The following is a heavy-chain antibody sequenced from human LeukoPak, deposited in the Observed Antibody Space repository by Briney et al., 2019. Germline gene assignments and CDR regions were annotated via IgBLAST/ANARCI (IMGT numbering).Heavy chain of an antibody. CDR3: ARRKGGATILYYFDY. D-gene: IGHD1-26*01. Sequence: GGSLRLSCAASGFTFSSYSMNWVRQAPGKGLEWVSYISSSSSTIYYADSVKGRFTISRDNAKNSLYLQMNSLRDEDTAVYYCARRKGGATILYYFDYWGQGALVTVSS. V-gene: IGHV3-48*02. CDR2: ISSSSSTI. J-gene: IGHJ4*02. CDR1: GFTFSSYS.